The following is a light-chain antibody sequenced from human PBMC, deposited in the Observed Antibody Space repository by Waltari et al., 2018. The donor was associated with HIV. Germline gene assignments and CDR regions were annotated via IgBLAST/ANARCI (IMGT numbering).Light chain of an antibody. V-gene: IGLV10-54*01. J-gene: IGLJ2*01. CDR3: SAWDSSLSAVV. CDR1: SNNVGKQG. CDR2: KNN. Sequence: QAGLTQPPSVSKGLRQTATLTCTGNSNNVGKQGAAWLQQHQGHPPTLLSYKNNNPPRGIPAGISASRSGITASLTITGLQPEDEAAYFCSAWDSSLSAVVFGAGTTLTVL.